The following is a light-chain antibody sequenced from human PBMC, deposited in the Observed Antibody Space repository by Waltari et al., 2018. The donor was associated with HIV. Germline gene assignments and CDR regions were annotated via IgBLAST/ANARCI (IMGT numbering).Light chain of an antibody. CDR3: QQYNNWHPWT. J-gene: IGKJ1*01. V-gene: IGKV3-15*01. CDR1: QSVSSN. Sequence: EIGMTQSPATLSVSPGERATLSCRASQSVSSNLAWYQQKPGKAPRLLVYGASTRATGIPARFSGSGSGTEFTLTISSLQSEDFAVYYCQQYNNWHPWTFGQGTKVEIK. CDR2: GAS.